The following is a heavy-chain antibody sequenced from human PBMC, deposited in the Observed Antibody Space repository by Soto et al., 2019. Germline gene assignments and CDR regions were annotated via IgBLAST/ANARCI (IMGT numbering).Heavy chain of an antibody. J-gene: IGHJ6*02. CDR2: IYSSGTT. CDR3: ARDTGSGSDV. CDR1: GGSVTSGGFY. Sequence: QVQLQESGPGLVRPSETLSLTCSVSGGSVTSGGFYWSWIRQLPGKGLQWIGYIYSSGTTYYNPSLNSRLSISVDTSRNPFSLRLSSVTAADTAVYYCARDTGSGSDVWGQGTTVTVSS. D-gene: IGHD3-10*01. V-gene: IGHV4-31*03.